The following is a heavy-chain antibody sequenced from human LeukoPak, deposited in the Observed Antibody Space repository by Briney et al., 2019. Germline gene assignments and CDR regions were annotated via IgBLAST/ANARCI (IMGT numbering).Heavy chain of an antibody. D-gene: IGHD2-2*02. V-gene: IGHV3-11*01. Sequence: GGSLRLSCAASGFTFSDYYMSWLRQAPGKGLEWGSYISSSGSTIYYADSVKGRFTISRDNAKNSLYLQMNSLRAEDTAVYYCAREMDGRYCSSTSCYRDAFDIWGQGTMVTVSS. CDR2: ISSSGSTI. J-gene: IGHJ3*02. CDR1: GFTFSDYY. CDR3: AREMDGRYCSSTSCYRDAFDI.